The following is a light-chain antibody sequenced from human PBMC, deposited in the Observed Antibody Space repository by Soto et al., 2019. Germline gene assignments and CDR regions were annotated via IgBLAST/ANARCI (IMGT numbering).Light chain of an antibody. Sequence: DTQMTQSPSFLSASVGDRVTINCRASQHISRRLAWYQQKPGRAPKLLIYAASTLQSGVPSRFSGSGSGTDFTLTINSLQPEDFATYYCQHTNGFPRGFGQGTEVGV. CDR1: QHISRR. CDR2: AAS. V-gene: IGKV1-12*01. CDR3: QHTNGFPRG. J-gene: IGKJ1*01.